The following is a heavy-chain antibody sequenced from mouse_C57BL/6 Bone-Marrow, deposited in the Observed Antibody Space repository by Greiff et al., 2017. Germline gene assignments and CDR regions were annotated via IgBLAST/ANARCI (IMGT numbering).Heavy chain of an antibody. CDR3: ARDGIPSVVASDSIDY. V-gene: IGHV5-4*01. Sequence: EVQLVESGGGLVKPGGSLKLSCAASGFTFSSYAMSWVRQTPEKRLEWVATISDGGSYTYYPENVKGRFTISRDNAKNNLYLQMSHLNSVDTAMYSGARDGIPSVVASDSIDYWGQGTSVTVSS. J-gene: IGHJ4*01. D-gene: IGHD1-1*01. CDR2: ISDGGSYT. CDR1: GFTFSSYA.